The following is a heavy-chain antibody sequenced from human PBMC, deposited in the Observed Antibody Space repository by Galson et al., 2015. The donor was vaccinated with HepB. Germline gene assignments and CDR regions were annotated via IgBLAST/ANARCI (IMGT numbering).Heavy chain of an antibody. CDR2: FDPEDGET. CDR3: SYRDMIRGVIMADY. Sequence: SVKVSCKVSGYTVTELSMHWVRQAPGKGLEWMGGFDPEDGETIYAQKFQGRVAMTEDTSTATAYMELSSLRSEDTAVYYCSYRDMIRGVIMADYWGQGTPVTVSS. D-gene: IGHD3-10*01. CDR1: GYTVTELS. J-gene: IGHJ4*02. V-gene: IGHV1-24*01.